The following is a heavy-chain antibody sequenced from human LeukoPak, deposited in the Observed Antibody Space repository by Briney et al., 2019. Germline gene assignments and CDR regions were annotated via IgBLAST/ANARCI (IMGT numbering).Heavy chain of an antibody. CDR1: GGSISSYY. V-gene: IGHV4-59*01. Sequence: SETLSLTCTVSGGSISSYYWSWIRQPPGKGLEWIGYIYYSGSTNYNPSLKSRVTISVDTSKNQFSLKLSSVTAADTAVYYCARVRSSSRYDAFDIWGQGTMVTVSS. CDR2: IYYSGST. CDR3: ARVRSSSRYDAFDI. D-gene: IGHD6-6*01. J-gene: IGHJ3*02.